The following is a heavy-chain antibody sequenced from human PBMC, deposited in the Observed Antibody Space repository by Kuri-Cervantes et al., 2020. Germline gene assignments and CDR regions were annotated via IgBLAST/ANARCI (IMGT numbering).Heavy chain of an antibody. J-gene: IGHJ5*02. Sequence: ASVKVSCKTSGYIFFTYGVSWVRQAPGQGLEWMGWINTNSGETSYAQKFHDRVIMTTDIPTSTVYMELRNLRSDDTAVYYCARNDSNDRNRWFDPWGQGTVVTVSS. CDR2: INTNSGET. V-gene: IGHV1-18*01. D-gene: IGHD3-22*01. CDR1: GYIFFTYG. CDR3: ARNDSNDRNRWFDP.